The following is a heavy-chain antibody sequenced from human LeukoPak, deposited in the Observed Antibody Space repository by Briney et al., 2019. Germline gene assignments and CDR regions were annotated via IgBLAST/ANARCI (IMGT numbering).Heavy chain of an antibody. Sequence: GGSLRLSCAASGFTFSDYYMSWIRQAPGKGLEWASYISSSGSTIYYADSVKGRFTISRDNAKNSLYLQMNSLRAEDTAVYYCARVQWLVLNWFDPWGQGTLVTVSS. V-gene: IGHV3-11*04. J-gene: IGHJ5*02. CDR2: ISSSGSTI. CDR3: ARVQWLVLNWFDP. D-gene: IGHD6-19*01. CDR1: GFTFSDYY.